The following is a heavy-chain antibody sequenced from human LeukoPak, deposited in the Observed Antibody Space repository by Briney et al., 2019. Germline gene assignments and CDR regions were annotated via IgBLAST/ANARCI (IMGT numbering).Heavy chain of an antibody. CDR3: VRDRGGYNY. D-gene: IGHD5-24*01. J-gene: IGHJ4*02. CDR1: GFTFSNSL. Sequence: PGGSLRLSCAASGFTFSNSLMHWVRQVPGKGLVWVARIDTDGSTTHYAASVKGRFTISRDNAKNTLYLQMNTLRAEDTAVYYCVRDRGGYNYWGQGTLVTVSS. CDR2: IDTDGSTT. V-gene: IGHV3-74*01.